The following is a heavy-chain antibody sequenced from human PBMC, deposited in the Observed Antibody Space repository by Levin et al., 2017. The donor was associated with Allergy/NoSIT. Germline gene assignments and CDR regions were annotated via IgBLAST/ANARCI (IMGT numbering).Heavy chain of an antibody. CDR1: GFSFRTYS. CDR3: TSEGRTDAWVN. J-gene: IGHJ1*01. V-gene: IGHV3-48*04. CDR2: ISYSGDLI. Sequence: GESLKISCAASGFSFRTYSMNWVRQRPGKGLEWVAYISYSGDLIYYSDSVKGRFSISRDNAKNSLYLHMNSLRADDAAVYYCTSEGRTDAWVNWGQGTLVNVSS. D-gene: IGHD3/OR15-3a*01.